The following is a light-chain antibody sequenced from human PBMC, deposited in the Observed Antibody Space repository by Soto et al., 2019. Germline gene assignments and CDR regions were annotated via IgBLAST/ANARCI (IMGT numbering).Light chain of an antibody. CDR1: SSDVGAYNY. V-gene: IGLV2-14*01. Sequence: QSALTQPASVSGSPGQSITISCTGTSSDVGAYNYVSWYQQLPDKAPKLMIYDVTYRPSGVSNRFSGSKSGNTASLTISGLQAEDEADYFCSSYTTSSTLVFGGGTKATVL. J-gene: IGLJ3*02. CDR3: SSYTTSSTLV. CDR2: DVT.